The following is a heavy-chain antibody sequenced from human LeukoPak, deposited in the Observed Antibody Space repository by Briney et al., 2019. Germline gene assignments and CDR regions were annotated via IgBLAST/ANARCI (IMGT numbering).Heavy chain of an antibody. Sequence: VASLKVSCKASGDTSTGSGISWVRETPGQGVECMGWISADNGNTNYAQKHQGRVTMTTDTPTSTAYMELRSLRSDDTAVYYSARAPGSGSHYYYYGMDVWGQGTTVTVSS. J-gene: IGHJ6*02. CDR1: GDTSTGSG. V-gene: IGHV1-18*01. D-gene: IGHD3-10*01. CDR2: ISADNGNT. CDR3: ARAPGSGSHYYYYGMDV.